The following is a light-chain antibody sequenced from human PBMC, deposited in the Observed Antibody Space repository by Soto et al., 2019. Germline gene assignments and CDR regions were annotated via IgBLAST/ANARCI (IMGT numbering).Light chain of an antibody. CDR1: QSVGSN. Sequence: DIVMTQSPATLSVSPGERATLSCRASQSVGSNLAWYQQKPGQAPRLLIYGASTRATGIPARFSGGGSGTEFTLTISSLQSEDFAVYYCQHYDNWSTFGQGTRLEIK. CDR3: QHYDNWST. CDR2: GAS. J-gene: IGKJ5*01. V-gene: IGKV3-15*01.